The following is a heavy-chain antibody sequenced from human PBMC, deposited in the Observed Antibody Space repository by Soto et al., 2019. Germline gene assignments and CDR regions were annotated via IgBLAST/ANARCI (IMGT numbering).Heavy chain of an antibody. CDR1: GGTFSSYT. CDR2: IIPILGIA. CDR3: AREQYYGDYYFDY. D-gene: IGHD4-17*01. J-gene: IGHJ4*02. V-gene: IGHV1-69*04. Sequence: SVKVSCKASGGTFSSYTISWVRQAPGQGLEWMGRIIPILGIANYAQKFQGRVTITADKSTSTAYMELSSLRSEDTAVYYCAREQYYGDYYFDYWGQGTLVTVSS.